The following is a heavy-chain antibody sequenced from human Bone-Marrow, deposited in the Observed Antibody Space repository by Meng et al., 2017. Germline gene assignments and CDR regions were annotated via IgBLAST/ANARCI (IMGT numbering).Heavy chain of an antibody. CDR1: GFTFDDYA. Sequence: GGSLRLSCAASGFTFDDYAMHWVRQAPGKGLEWVSGISWNSGSIGYADSVKGRFTISRDNAKNSLYLQMNSLRAEDMALYYCAKAESEYSSGWPSDAFDIWGQGTMVTVSS. CDR3: AKAESEYSSGWPSDAFDI. J-gene: IGHJ3*02. V-gene: IGHV3-9*03. CDR2: ISWNSGSI. D-gene: IGHD6-19*01.